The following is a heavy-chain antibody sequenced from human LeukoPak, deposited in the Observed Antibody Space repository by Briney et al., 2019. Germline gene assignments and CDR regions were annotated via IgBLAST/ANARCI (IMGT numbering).Heavy chain of an antibody. CDR1: GFPFNTYA. V-gene: IGHV3-23*01. D-gene: IGHD3-10*01. J-gene: IGHJ4*02. CDR2: ISGPGGGT. Sequence: GGSLRLSCSASGFPFNTYAIHWVRQAPGKGLQWISAISGPGGGTYYADSMEGRFTISRDNSKNTLFLQMNSLRAEDTAKYYCAVIDSTLVRFDFWGRGTHVIVSS. CDR3: AVIDSTLVRFDF.